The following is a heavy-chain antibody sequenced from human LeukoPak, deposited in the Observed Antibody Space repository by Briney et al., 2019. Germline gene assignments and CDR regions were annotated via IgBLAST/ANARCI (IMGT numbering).Heavy chain of an antibody. CDR3: ARSDCSSTSCYRSDAFDI. J-gene: IGHJ3*02. D-gene: IGHD2-2*01. Sequence: GSLRLFCGASGFNFSNYSMPWVRPAPGQGPEWVAVISYDGSNKYYADSVKGRFTISRDNSKNTLYLQMNSLRAEDTAVYYCARSDCSSTSCYRSDAFDIWGQGTMVTVSS. CDR1: GFNFSNYS. V-gene: IGHV3-30*16. CDR2: ISYDGSNK.